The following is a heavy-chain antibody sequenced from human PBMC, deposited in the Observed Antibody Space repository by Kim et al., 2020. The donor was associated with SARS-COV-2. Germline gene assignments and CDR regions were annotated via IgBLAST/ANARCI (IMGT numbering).Heavy chain of an antibody. CDR2: VSYSGST. CDR1: GDSISSRHYY. Sequence: SETLSLTCTVSGDSISSRHYYWGWIRQPPGKGLEWIVSVSYSGSTFYNPSLQSRLTISVNTSKTQFSLKLHSVTAAAMAVYYCARQGYNVLVGHFERDFWGQGTLVTVSA. D-gene: IGHD3-9*01. V-gene: IGHV4-39*01. J-gene: IGHJ4*02. CDR3: ARQGYNVLVGHFERDF.